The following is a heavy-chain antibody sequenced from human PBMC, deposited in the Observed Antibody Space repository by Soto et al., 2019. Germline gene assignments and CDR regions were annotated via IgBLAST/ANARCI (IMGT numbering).Heavy chain of an antibody. CDR3: ARLGIGWESPFAH. CDR2: IYHSGST. Sequence: QVQLQESGPGLMKPSETLSLTCTVSGGSVSNDAYYWSWIRQPPGKGLEWIGYIYHSGSTYYNPSLKSRVIISVDMSENQFSLRLNSVPAADTAVYYCARLGIGWESPFAHGGQGPLVTVPS. CDR1: GGSVSNDAYY. V-gene: IGHV4-61*08. D-gene: IGHD1-26*01. J-gene: IGHJ4*02.